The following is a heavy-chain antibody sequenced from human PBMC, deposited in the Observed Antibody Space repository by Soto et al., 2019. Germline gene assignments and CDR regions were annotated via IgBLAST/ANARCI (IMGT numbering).Heavy chain of an antibody. CDR1: GFSFNRHW. CDR2: IKRDGSEK. V-gene: IGHV3-7*01. Sequence: PGGSLRLSCAASGFSFNRHWMSWVRQAPGKGLQWVASIKRDGSEKYYVDSVKGRFTISRDNVKNSLSLQMSSLRAEDTAVYYCARDPYYYDSHYYYGMDVWGQGTTVTVSS. J-gene: IGHJ6*02. D-gene: IGHD3-22*01. CDR3: ARDPYYYDSHYYYGMDV.